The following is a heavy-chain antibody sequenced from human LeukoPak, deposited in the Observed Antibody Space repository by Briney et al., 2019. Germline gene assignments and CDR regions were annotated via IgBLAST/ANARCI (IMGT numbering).Heavy chain of an antibody. CDR1: GFTFSNNW. Sequence: GGSLRLSCEASGFTFSNNWMSWVRQAPGKGLEWVASIKRDGSKTSYVDSVKGRFTISRDNAKNSLYLEMNSLRAEDTAVYFCAKDNPLPLWGQGTLVSVSP. V-gene: IGHV3-7*04. J-gene: IGHJ4*02. CDR2: IKRDGSKT. D-gene: IGHD1-14*01. CDR3: AKDNPLPL.